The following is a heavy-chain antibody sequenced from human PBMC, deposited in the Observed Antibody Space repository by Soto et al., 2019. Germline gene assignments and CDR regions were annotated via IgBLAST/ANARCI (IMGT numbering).Heavy chain of an antibody. CDR2: IDPSDSYT. CDR1: GYSFTSYW. V-gene: IGHV5-10-1*01. CDR3: ARHDSGPFDY. J-gene: IGHJ4*02. Sequence: GESLKISCKGSGYSFTSYWISWVRQMPGKGLEWMGRIDPSDSYTNYSPSFQGHVTISADRSISTAYLQWSGLKASDTAMYYCARHDSGPFDYWGQGTLVTVSS. D-gene: IGHD3-22*01.